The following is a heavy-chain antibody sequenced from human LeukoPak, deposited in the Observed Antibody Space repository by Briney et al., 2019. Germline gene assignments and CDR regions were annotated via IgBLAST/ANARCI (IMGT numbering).Heavy chain of an antibody. J-gene: IGHJ6*03. CDR2: IHTSGGT. Sequence: SETLSLTCTVSGGSISSSHWSWIRQPPGKGLEWIGNIHTSGGTNYSPSLKSRVTISADTSRNQFSLKLSSVTAADTAVYYCARGTSTVVTPNYYYYYCMDVRGKGTTVTVSS. V-gene: IGHV4-4*09. CDR3: ARGTSTVVTPNYYYYYCMDV. CDR1: GGSISSSH. D-gene: IGHD4-23*01.